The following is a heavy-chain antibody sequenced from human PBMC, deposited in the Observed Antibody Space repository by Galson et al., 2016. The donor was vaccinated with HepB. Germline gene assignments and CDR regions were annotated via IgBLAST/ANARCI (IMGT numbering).Heavy chain of an antibody. D-gene: IGHD3-3*01. CDR3: AKLTSPHGGHPR. Sequence: QSGAEVKKPGESLKISCKGSGYTFTGDWIGWVRQMPGKGLEWMGVIYPGDSDTEYRPSFQGLISISADKSINTAYLQWSSLKASDTAMYYCAKLTSPHGGHPRWGQGTLVTV. J-gene: IGHJ4*02. CDR2: IYPGDSDT. CDR1: GYTFTGDW. V-gene: IGHV5-51*01.